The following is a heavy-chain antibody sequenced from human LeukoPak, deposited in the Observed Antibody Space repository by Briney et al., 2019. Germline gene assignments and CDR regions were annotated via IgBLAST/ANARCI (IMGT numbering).Heavy chain of an antibody. Sequence: GASVKVSCKASGGTFSSYTISWVRQAPGQGLEWMGGIIPLFGTPDYAQKFQDRLTITADKSTSTAYMELNSLRAEDTAVYYCARSGVAVAGRWNYMDVWGKGTTVTISS. V-gene: IGHV1-69*06. CDR3: ARSGVAVAGRWNYMDV. CDR2: IIPLFGTP. D-gene: IGHD6-19*01. CDR1: GGTFSSYT. J-gene: IGHJ6*03.